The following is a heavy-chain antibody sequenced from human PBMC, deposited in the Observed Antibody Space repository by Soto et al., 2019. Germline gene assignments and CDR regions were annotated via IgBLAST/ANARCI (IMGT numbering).Heavy chain of an antibody. CDR2: LYYSGNT. CDR1: CASISPYY. J-gene: IGHJ6*02. Sequence: QMQLQESGPGVVKPSETLSLTCTVSCASISPYYWTWIRQATGKGLEWLGYLYYSGNTNYNPSLKSRVTMSVDTSKNHFYLTLTSATAADTAVYFCARGGSEGGLDVWGQGTTVAVSS. V-gene: IGHV4-59*01. D-gene: IGHD3-10*01. CDR3: ARGGSEGGLDV.